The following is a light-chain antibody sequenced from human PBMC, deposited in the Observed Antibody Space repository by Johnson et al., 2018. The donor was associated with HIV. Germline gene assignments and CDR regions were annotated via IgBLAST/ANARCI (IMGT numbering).Light chain of an antibody. J-gene: IGLJ1*01. CDR2: ENN. V-gene: IGLV1-51*02. Sequence: HSVLTQPPSVSAAPGQKVTISCSGSSSNIGNNYVSWYQQLPGTAPKLLIYENNKRPSGIPDRFSGSKSGTSATPGITGLQTGDEADYYCGTWDSSLSAGGVFGTGTKVTVL. CDR1: SSNIGNNY. CDR3: GTWDSSLSAGGV.